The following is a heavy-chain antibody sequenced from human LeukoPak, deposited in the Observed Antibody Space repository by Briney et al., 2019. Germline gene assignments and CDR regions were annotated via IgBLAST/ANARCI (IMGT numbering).Heavy chain of an antibody. CDR3: ARDGLLRFYDY. J-gene: IGHJ4*02. Sequence: GGSLRLSCAASGFTFSSYAMHWVRQAPGKGLEYVSAISSNGGSTYYANSVKGRFAISRDNSKNTLYLQMGSLRAEDMAVYYCARDGLLRFYDYWGQGTLVTVSS. CDR1: GFTFSSYA. V-gene: IGHV3-64*01. CDR2: ISSNGGST. D-gene: IGHD3-3*01.